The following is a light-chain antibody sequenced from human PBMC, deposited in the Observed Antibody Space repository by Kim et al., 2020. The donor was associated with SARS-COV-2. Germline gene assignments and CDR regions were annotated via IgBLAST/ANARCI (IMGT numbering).Light chain of an antibody. J-gene: IGLJ3*02. CDR2: HDS. V-gene: IGLV3-21*04. CDR1: NSGNTR. CDR3: QVWDRRSDHWV. Sequence: TGNTASITWRGHNSGNTRVLCYQQKPCAAPVLVIYHDSDRPSGFPERFSGSNSGNPATLPLSRVEPEDDAHSSCQVWDRRSDHWVLRGATQLTVL.